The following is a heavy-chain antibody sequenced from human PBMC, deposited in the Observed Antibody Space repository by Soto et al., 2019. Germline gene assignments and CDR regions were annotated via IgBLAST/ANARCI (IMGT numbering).Heavy chain of an antibody. CDR2: MNPNSGNT. V-gene: IGHV1-8*01. CDR1: GYTFTSYD. Sequence: ASVKVSCKASGYTFTSYDINWVRQATGQGLEWMGWMNPNSGNTGYAQKFQGRVTMTRNTSISTAYMELSSLRSEDTAVYYCARGNSGWYSNAFDIWGQGTMVTVSS. D-gene: IGHD6-19*01. CDR3: ARGNSGWYSNAFDI. J-gene: IGHJ3*02.